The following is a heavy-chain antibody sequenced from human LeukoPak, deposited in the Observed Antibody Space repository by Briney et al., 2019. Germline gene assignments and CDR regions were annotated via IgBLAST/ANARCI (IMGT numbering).Heavy chain of an antibody. V-gene: IGHV4-38-2*01. CDR1: GYSISSGYY. CDR3: ARGEGGPFDY. J-gene: IGHJ4*02. Sequence: PSETLSLTCAVSGYSISSGYYWGWIRQPPGKGLEWIGSIYHSGSTYYNPSLKSRVTISVDTSKNQSSLKLSSVTAADTAVYYCARGEGGPFDYWGQGTLVTVSS. D-gene: IGHD3-16*01. CDR2: IYHSGST.